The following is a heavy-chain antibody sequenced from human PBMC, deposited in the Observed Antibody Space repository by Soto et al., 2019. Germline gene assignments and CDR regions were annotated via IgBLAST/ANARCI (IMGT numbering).Heavy chain of an antibody. D-gene: IGHD1-1*01. J-gene: IGHJ4*02. V-gene: IGHV3-30*18. CDR3: AKSAYNWNDALFDF. CDR1: GFTFSNYG. CDR2: ISYDGNNK. Sequence: QVQLVESGGGVVQPGRSLRLSCAASGFTFSNYGMHWVRQAPGKGLEWVAVISYDGNNKYYADSVKGRFTISRDNSKNTLYLQTNSLTAEDTAVYYCAKSAYNWNDALFDFWGQGTLVTVSS.